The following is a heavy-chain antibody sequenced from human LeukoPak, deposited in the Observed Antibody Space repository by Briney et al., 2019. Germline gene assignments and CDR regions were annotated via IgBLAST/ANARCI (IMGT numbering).Heavy chain of an antibody. Sequence: GASVKVSCKASDYTLIDYDISWVRQAPGQGLEWMGWISGYNGNTNYAQNLQGRVTMTTDTSSTTAYMELRSLRFDDTAIYYCVRDESVFDIWGQGTMVTVSS. CDR1: DYTLIDYD. D-gene: IGHD5/OR15-5a*01. CDR2: ISGYNGNT. J-gene: IGHJ3*02. V-gene: IGHV1-18*01. CDR3: VRDESVFDI.